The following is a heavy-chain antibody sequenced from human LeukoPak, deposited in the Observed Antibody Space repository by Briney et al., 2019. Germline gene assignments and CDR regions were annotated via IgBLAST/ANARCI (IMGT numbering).Heavy chain of an antibody. CDR3: ARVERNWSGYYAKVYYFDY. CDR1: GVSISSYS. Sequence: SESLSLTCSVSGVSISSYSWSWLRQAPGKGLEWVASVQYTGSTTYNPSLRSRLTISADTSKSQFSLQLTSVTTADTAVYYCARVERNWSGYYAKVYYFDYWGQGTLVTVSS. J-gene: IGHJ4*02. CDR2: VQYTGST. V-gene: IGHV4-59*01. D-gene: IGHD3-3*01.